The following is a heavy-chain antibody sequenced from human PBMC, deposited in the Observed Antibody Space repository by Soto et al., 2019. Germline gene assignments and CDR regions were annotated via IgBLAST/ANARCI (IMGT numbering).Heavy chain of an antibody. J-gene: IGHJ3*02. CDR2: INHSGST. D-gene: IGHD2-2*01. Sequence: SETLSLTCAVYGVSFSGYYWSWIRQPPGKGLEWIGEINHSGSTNYNPSLKSRVTISVDTSKNQFSLKLSSVTAADTAVYYCASRLIVVVPAAKRGAFDIWGQGTMVTVSS. V-gene: IGHV4-34*01. CDR1: GVSFSGYY. CDR3: ASRLIVVVPAAKRGAFDI.